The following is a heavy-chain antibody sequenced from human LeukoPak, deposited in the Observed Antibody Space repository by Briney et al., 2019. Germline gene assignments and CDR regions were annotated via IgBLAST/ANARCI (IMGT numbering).Heavy chain of an antibody. V-gene: IGHV1-69*05. CDR1: GGTFSGYA. J-gene: IGHJ1*01. CDR3: ASAFYGDYREYFQH. Sequence: SVKVSCKASGGTFSGYAISWVRQAPGQGLEWMGGIIPIFGTANYAQKFQGRVTITTDESTSTAYMELSSLRSEDTAVYYCASAFYGDYREYFQHWGQGTLVTVSS. CDR2: IIPIFGTA. D-gene: IGHD4-17*01.